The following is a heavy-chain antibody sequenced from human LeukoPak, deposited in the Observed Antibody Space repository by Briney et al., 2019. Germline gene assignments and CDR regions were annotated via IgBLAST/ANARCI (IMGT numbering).Heavy chain of an antibody. J-gene: IGHJ4*02. CDR1: GFTFSSYS. V-gene: IGHV3-48*01. CDR3: ASASGTTPYFDY. CDR2: ISSGSSTI. D-gene: IGHD4-17*01. Sequence: GGSLRLSCAASGFTFSSYSMNWVRQAPGKGLEWVSYISSGSSTIYYADSVKGRFTISRDNAKNSLYLQMNSLRAEDTAVYYCASASGTTPYFDYWGQGTLVTVSS.